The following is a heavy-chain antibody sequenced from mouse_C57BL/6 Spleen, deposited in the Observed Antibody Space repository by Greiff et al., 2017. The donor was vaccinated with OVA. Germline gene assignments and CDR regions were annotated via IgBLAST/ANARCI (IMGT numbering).Heavy chain of an antibody. CDR3: ARAVTTVVAYYAMDY. V-gene: IGHV3-6*01. CDR2: ISYDGSN. Sequence: EVQLVESGPGLVKPSQSLSLTCSVTGYSITSGYYWNWIRQFPGNQLEWMGYISYDGSNNYNPSLKNRISITRDTSKNQFFLKLNSVTTEDTATYYCARAVTTVVAYYAMDYWGQGTSVTVSS. J-gene: IGHJ4*01. D-gene: IGHD1-1*01. CDR1: GYSITSGYY.